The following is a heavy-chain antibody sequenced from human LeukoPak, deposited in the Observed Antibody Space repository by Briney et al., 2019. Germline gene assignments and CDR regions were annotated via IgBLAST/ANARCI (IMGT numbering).Heavy chain of an antibody. CDR2: ISGSGGST. D-gene: IGHD3-9*01. CDR3: AKDWWSYDILTGYYAFDY. CDR1: GFTFSSYA. Sequence: QTGGSLRLSCAASGFTFSSYAMSWVRQAPGKGLEWVSAISGSGGSTYYADSVKGRFTISRDNSKNTLYLQMNSLRAEDTAVYYCAKDWWSYDILTGYYAFDYWGQGTLVTVSS. J-gene: IGHJ4*02. V-gene: IGHV3-23*01.